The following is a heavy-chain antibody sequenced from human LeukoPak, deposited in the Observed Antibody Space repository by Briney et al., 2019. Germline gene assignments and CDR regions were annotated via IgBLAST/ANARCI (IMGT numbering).Heavy chain of an antibody. D-gene: IGHD6-19*01. CDR3: ARKGYSSGWYNWFVP. CDR1: GYSISSGYY. Sequence: SETLSLTCAVSGYSISSGYYWGWIRQPPGKGLEWIGSIYHSGSTYYNPSLKSRVTISVDTSKNQFSLKLSSVTAADTAVYYCARKGYSSGWYNWFVPWGQGTLVTVSS. J-gene: IGHJ5*02. V-gene: IGHV4-38-2*01. CDR2: IYHSGST.